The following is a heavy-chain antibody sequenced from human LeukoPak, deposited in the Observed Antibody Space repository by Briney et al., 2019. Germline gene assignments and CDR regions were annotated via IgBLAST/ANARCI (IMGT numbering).Heavy chain of an antibody. CDR3: ASLAVRSSTSEWYFDY. J-gene: IGHJ4*02. D-gene: IGHD2-2*01. CDR2: IYPGDSDT. CDR1: GYSFTSYW. Sequence: GESLKISCKASGYSFTSYWIGWVRQMPGKGLEWMGIIYPGDSDTRYSPSFQGQVTISADKSISTAYLQWSSLKASDTAMYYRASLAVRSSTSEWYFDYWGQGTLVTVSS. V-gene: IGHV5-51*01.